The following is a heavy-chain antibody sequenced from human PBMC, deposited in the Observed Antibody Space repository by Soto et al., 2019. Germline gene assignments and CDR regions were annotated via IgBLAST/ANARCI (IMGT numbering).Heavy chain of an antibody. CDR2: IYYSGST. J-gene: IGHJ6*02. Sequence: QVRLQESGPGLVKPSETLSLSCLVSGDSVGNGPYYWSWIRQSPGEGLEWIADIYYSGSTNANPSLESRVNTSIDMSKNQFFLELRSVTAADAAVYFCARVGSSCHSGGCYYYYGLGVWGQGTTVAISS. CDR3: ARVGSSCHSGGCYYYYGLGV. CDR1: GDSVGNGPYY. D-gene: IGHD1-26*01. V-gene: IGHV4-61*01.